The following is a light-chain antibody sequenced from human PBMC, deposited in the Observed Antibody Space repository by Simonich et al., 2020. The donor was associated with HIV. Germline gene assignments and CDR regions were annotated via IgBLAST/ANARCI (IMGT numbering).Light chain of an antibody. CDR1: QSISSW. J-gene: IGKJ1*01. V-gene: IGKV1-5*03. CDR3: QQYNSYPWT. CDR2: KAS. Sequence: DIQMTQSPSTLSASVGDRVTITCRASQSISSWLAWYQQKPGKAPKLLIYKASSLESGVPSRFSGSISGTEFTLTISSLQPDDFATYYCQQYNSYPWTFGQGTKVEFK.